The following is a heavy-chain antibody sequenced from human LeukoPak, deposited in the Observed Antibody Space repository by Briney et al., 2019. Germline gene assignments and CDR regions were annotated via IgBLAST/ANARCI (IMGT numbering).Heavy chain of an antibody. D-gene: IGHD6-6*01. CDR1: GGSFSGYY. J-gene: IGHJ4*02. CDR2: INHSGST. V-gene: IGHV4-34*01. Sequence: SETLSLTCAVYGGSFSGYYWSWIRQPPGKGLEWIGEINHSGSTNYNPSLKSRVTISVDTSKNQFSLKLSSVTAADTAVYCCARGVLYSSSSGIDYWGQGTLVTVSS. CDR3: ARGVLYSSSSGIDY.